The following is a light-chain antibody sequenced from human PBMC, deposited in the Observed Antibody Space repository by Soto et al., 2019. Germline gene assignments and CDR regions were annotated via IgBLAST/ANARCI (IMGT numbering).Light chain of an antibody. CDR2: DVS. J-gene: IGLJ1*01. V-gene: IGLV2-14*01. Sequence: QSVLNQPASGSGSPVHSLSITRNETSSDIGDYNYGSWYQQHPGKVPKVIIYDVSNRPSGVSYRFSGTKSGNTASLTVSGLQAEDEADYYCCSYTRSGTLIFGTGTKVTVL. CDR1: SSDIGDYNY. CDR3: CSYTRSGTLI.